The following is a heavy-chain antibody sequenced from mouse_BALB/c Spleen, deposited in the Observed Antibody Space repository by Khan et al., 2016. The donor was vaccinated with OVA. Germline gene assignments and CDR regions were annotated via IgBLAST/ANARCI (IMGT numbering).Heavy chain of an antibody. CDR2: INPYNAGI. V-gene: IGHV1S136*01. CDR3: AREASNCEFSFAY. Sequence: EVQLQESGPDLVKPGASVKMSCKASGYTFTNYVMHWVKQKPGQGLEWIGYINPYNAGITHNEKFKVKATLTSGKSASTAYVEHSSLTSEDAAVYYCAREASNCEFSFAYWGQGSLVTVSA. J-gene: IGHJ3*01. CDR1: GYTFTNYV. D-gene: IGHD4-1*01.